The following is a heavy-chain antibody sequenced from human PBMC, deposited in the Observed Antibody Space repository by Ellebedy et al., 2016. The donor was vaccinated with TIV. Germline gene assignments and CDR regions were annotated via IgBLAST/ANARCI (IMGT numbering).Heavy chain of an antibody. D-gene: IGHD2-15*01. CDR1: GFTVSSNY. V-gene: IGHV3-21*06. CDR3: SRGWSTPDS. J-gene: IGHJ4*02. CDR2: IRSTGSDK. Sequence: GESLKISCAASGFTVSSNYMSWVRQSPGKGLEWVSSIRSTGSDKYYAESVKGRFTISRDNAQNTLFLQMNSLRVEDTAVYYCSRGWSTPDSWGQGTLVIVSS.